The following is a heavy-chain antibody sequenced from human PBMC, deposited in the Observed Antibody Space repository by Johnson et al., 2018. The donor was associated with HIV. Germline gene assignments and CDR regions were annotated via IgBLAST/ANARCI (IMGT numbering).Heavy chain of an antibody. Sequence: EVQLVESGGGLVQPGGSLKLSCAASGFTFSGSAMHWVRQASGKGLEWVGRIKSKTDGGTTDYAAPVNGRFTISRDSSKNTLYLQMNSLRAEDTAVYYCARGSRYTYDNDDAHLLHAFDIWGQGTVVTVSS. CDR2: IKSKTDGGTT. D-gene: IGHD3-22*01. CDR1: GFTFSGSA. CDR3: ARGSRYTYDNDDAHLLHAFDI. V-gene: IGHV3-73*01. J-gene: IGHJ3*02.